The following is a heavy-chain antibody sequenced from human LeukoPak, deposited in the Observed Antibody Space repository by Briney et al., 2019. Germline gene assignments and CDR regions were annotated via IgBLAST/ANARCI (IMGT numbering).Heavy chain of an antibody. CDR2: IYSSGST. CDR3: VRGGSYSGTYDY. J-gene: IGHJ4*02. D-gene: IGHD1-26*01. V-gene: IGHV4-59*01. Sequence: PSETLSLTCTVSGGSISSYYWSWIRQPPGKGLEWIGYIYSSGSTNYNPSLKSRVIISVDTSKNQFSLKLSSVTAADTAVYYCVRGGSYSGTYDYWGQGTLVSVSS. CDR1: GGSISSYY.